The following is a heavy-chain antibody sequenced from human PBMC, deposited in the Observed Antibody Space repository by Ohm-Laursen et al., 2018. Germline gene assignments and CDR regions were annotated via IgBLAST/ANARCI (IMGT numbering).Heavy chain of an antibody. CDR3: AKVVGATQDDY. CDR2: IWYDGSNK. V-gene: IGHV3-33*06. CDR1: GFTFSNYG. J-gene: IGHJ4*02. D-gene: IGHD1-26*01. Sequence: SLRLSCTASGFTFSNYGMHWVRQAPGKGLEWVADIWYDGSNKYYADSVKGRFTISRDNSKNTLYLQMNSLRAEDTAVYYCAKVVGATQDDYWGQGTLVTVSS.